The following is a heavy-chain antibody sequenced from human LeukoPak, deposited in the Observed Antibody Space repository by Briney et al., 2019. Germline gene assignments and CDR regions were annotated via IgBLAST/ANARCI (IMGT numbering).Heavy chain of an antibody. Sequence: GGSLRLSCAASGLNFRSSWMSWIRQAPGKGLERVANINQDGSEKYYVDSVKGRFTISRDNAKNSLYLQMSSLRVEDTAVYYCARAFYSYFDYWDQGTLVVVST. D-gene: IGHD2/OR15-2a*01. J-gene: IGHJ4*02. CDR3: ARAFYSYFDY. CDR2: INQDGSEK. CDR1: GLNFRSSW. V-gene: IGHV3-7*03.